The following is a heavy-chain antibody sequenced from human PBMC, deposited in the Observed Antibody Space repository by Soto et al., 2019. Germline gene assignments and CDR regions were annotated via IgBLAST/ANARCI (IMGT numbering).Heavy chain of an antibody. Sequence: EVQLVESGGGLVQPGGSLRLSCAASGFTVSSKYMSWVRQAPGKGLEWVSLIQSGGPTYYADSVKGRFTISRDTSGNTVHLQMASLRAEDTAVYYWARDDVLCDGGLCYGVPLDISGKGTTVTSSS. CDR1: GFTVSSKY. J-gene: IGHJ6*04. CDR3: ARDDVLCDGGLCYGVPLDI. CDR2: IQSGGPT. V-gene: IGHV3-66*01. D-gene: IGHD2-15*01.